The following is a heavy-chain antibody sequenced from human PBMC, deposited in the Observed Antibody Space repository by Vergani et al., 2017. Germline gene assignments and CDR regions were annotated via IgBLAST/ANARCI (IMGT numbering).Heavy chain of an antibody. Sequence: QVQLVQSGAEVKKPGSSVKVSCKASGGTFSSYTISWVRQAPGQGLEWMGRIIPILGIANYAQKFQGRVTITADKSTSTAYMELSSLRSEDTAVYYCAGDTGVYGDYDYWGQGTLVTVSS. V-gene: IGHV1-69*08. CDR3: AGDTGVYGDYDY. CDR1: GGTFSSYT. D-gene: IGHD4-17*01. J-gene: IGHJ4*02. CDR2: IIPILGIA.